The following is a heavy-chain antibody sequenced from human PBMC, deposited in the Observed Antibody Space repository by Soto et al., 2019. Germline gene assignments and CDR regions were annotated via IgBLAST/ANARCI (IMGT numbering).Heavy chain of an antibody. CDR2: IYYSGST. J-gene: IGHJ6*02. V-gene: IGHV4-61*01. Sequence: SETLSLTCTVSGGSVSSGSYYWSWIRQPPGKGLEWIGYIYYSGSTNYNPSLKSRVTISVDTSKNQFSLKLSSVTAADTAVYYCARWGPKGYCSGGSCVWGHYGMDVWGQGTTVTVSS. CDR1: GGSVSSGSYY. CDR3: ARWGPKGYCSGGSCVWGHYGMDV. D-gene: IGHD2-15*01.